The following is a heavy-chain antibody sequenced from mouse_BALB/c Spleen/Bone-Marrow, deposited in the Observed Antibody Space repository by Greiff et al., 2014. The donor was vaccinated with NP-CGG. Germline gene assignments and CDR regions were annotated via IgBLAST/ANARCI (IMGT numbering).Heavy chain of an antibody. Sequence: DVQLQQSGGGLVKPGGSLKLSCKASGFIFSGYYMYWVRQTPEKRLEWVATISDGGSYTYYPDSVKGRFTISRDNAKKNLYLQMSSLKSEDTAMYYCARSGEKNGAMDYWGQGTSVTVSS. D-gene: IGHD1-2*01. CDR1: GFIFSGYY. CDR3: ARSGEKNGAMDY. CDR2: ISDGGSYT. V-gene: IGHV5-4*02. J-gene: IGHJ4*01.